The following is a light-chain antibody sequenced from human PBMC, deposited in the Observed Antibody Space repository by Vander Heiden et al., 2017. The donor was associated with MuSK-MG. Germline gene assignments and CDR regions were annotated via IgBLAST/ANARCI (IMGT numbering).Light chain of an antibody. V-gene: IGKV4-1*01. Sequence: DIVMTQSPDSLAVSLGERATINCKSSQSVLYSSDNKNYLAWYQQKPGQPPKLLIHWASTRESGVPDRFSGSGSGTDFTLTISSLQAEDVAVYYCQQYDNSLWTFGQGTKVEIK. J-gene: IGKJ1*01. CDR2: WAS. CDR3: QQYDNSLWT. CDR1: QSVLYSSDNKNY.